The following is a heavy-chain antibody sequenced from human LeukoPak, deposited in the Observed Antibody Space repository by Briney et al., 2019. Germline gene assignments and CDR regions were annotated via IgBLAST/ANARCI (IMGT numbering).Heavy chain of an antibody. J-gene: IGHJ4*02. CDR1: GYTLTELS. Sequence: ASVKVSCKVSGYTLTELSMHWVRQAPGKGLEGMGGFDPEDGETIYAQKFQGRVTMTEDTSTDTAYMELSSLRSEDTAVYYCATARYADDSSGYYGDWGQGTLVTVSS. D-gene: IGHD3-22*01. CDR3: ATARYADDSSGYYGD. CDR2: FDPEDGET. V-gene: IGHV1-24*01.